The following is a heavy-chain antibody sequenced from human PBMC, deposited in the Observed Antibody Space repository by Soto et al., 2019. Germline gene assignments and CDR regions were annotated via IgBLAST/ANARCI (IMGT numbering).Heavy chain of an antibody. CDR2: ISSSVST. J-gene: IGHJ6*02. CDR1: GGSISNYY. V-gene: IGHV4-4*07. Sequence: QVQLQQSGPGLVKPSETLSLTCTVSGGSISNYYWSWIRQTAGTGLEWIGRISSSVSTNYNPSLKSRVRLFIGTSEKLFSLHLRSVTAADTSVYYCARDATILTLAMDVWGQGTTVTVSS. CDR3: ARDATILTLAMDV. D-gene: IGHD3-3*01.